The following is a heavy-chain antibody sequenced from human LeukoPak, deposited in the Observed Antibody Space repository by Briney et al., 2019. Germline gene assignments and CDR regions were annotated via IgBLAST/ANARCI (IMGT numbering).Heavy chain of an antibody. D-gene: IGHD3-10*01. J-gene: IGHJ4*02. CDR3: ARGTVTMVDY. V-gene: IGHV3-66*01. CDR1: GFTVSSNY. Sequence: GGSLRLSCAASGFTVSSNYMSWVRQAPGRGLEWVSVIYSGGSTYYADSVKGRFTISRDNSKNTVFLQMNSLRAGDTAVYYCARGTVTMVDYWGQGTLVTVSS. CDR2: IYSGGST.